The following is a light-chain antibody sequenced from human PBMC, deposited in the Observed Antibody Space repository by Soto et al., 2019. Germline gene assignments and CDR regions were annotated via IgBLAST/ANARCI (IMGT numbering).Light chain of an antibody. CDR1: QSIGSW. V-gene: IGKV1-5*03. CDR2: KAS. CDR3: QHYNSYSEA. Sequence: EDRVTITCRASQSIGSWLAWYQQKPGKAPNLLIYKASSLESGVPSRFSGSGSGTEFTVTISSLQPDDFATYYCQHYNSYSEAFGQGTKVDI. J-gene: IGKJ1*01.